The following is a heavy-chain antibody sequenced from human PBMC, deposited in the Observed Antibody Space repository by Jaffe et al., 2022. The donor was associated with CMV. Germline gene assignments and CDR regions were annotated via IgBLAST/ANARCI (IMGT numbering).Heavy chain of an antibody. V-gene: IGHV3-7*03. Sequence: EVQLVESGGGLVQPGGSLRLSCAASGFTFSSYWMSWVRQAPGKGLEWVANIKQDGSEKYYVDSVKGRFTISRDNAKNSLYLQMNSLRAEDTAVYYCARVSQWLEKTAYYYYYYMDVWGKGTTVTVSS. J-gene: IGHJ6*03. D-gene: IGHD6-19*01. CDR1: GFTFSSYW. CDR2: IKQDGSEK. CDR3: ARVSQWLEKTAYYYYYYMDV.